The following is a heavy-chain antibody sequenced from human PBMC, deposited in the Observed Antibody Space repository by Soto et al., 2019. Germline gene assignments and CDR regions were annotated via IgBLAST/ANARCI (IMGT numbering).Heavy chain of an antibody. CDR2: ISNSGGNT. D-gene: IGHD3-10*01. CDR3: AKDPYYYSGSHPPDY. Sequence: PGGSLRLSCAASGFTVSSNYMSWVRQAPGKGLEWVSGISNSGGNTYYADSVKGRFTISRDNSKSTLYLQMNSLRAEDTAVYYCAKDPYYYSGSHPPDYWRQGTLVTVSS. CDR1: GFTVSSNY. J-gene: IGHJ4*02. V-gene: IGHV3-53*01.